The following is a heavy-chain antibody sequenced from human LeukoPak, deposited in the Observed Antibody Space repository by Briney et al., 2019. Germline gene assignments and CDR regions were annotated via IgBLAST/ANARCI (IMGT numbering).Heavy chain of an antibody. D-gene: IGHD4-17*01. CDR3: ATGGHYGGS. CDR1: GFTFGDYA. CDR2: IRSKAYGGTT. Sequence: PGGSLRLSCTASGFTFGDYAMSWVRQAPGKGLEWVGFIRSKAYGGTTEYAASVKGRFTISRDDSKSIAYLQMNSLKTEDTAVYYCATGGHYGGSWGQGTLVTVSS. V-gene: IGHV3-49*04. J-gene: IGHJ4*02.